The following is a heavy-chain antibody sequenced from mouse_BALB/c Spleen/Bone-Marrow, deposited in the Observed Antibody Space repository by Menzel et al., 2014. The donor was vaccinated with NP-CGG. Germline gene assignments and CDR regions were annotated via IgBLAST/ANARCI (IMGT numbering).Heavy chain of an antibody. Sequence: EVQLVESGGGLVQPGGPLRLSCATSGFTFTDYYMSWVRRPPGKALEWLGFIRNKANGYTTEYSASVKGRFTISRVSSQSILYLQMNTLRAEDSATYYCARDRAARATGYYFDYWGQGTTLTVSS. CDR1: GFTFTDYY. V-gene: IGHV7-3*02. CDR3: ARDRAARATGYYFDY. D-gene: IGHD3-1*01. J-gene: IGHJ2*01. CDR2: IRNKANGYTT.